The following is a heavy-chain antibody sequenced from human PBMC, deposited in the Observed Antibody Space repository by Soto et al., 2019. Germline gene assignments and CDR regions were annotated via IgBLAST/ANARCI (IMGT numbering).Heavy chain of an antibody. CDR2: IYYSGST. CDR3: ASNLRRDAFDI. CDR1: GGSISSYY. V-gene: IGHV4-59*01. Sequence: SETLSLTCTVSGGSISSYYWSWIRQPPGKGLEWIGYIYYSGSTNYNPSLKSRVTISVDTSKNQFSLKLSSVTAADTAVYYCASNLRRDAFDIWGQGTMVTVSS. J-gene: IGHJ3*02.